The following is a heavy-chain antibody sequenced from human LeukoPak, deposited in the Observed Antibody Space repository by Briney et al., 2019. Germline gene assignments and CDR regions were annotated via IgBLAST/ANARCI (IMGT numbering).Heavy chain of an antibody. CDR3: AKVPDY. CDR2: TKEDGSEK. Sequence: GGSLRLSCAASGFTFSRYWMSWVRQAPGKGLEWVATTKEDGSEKYYVDSVKGRFTISRDNSKNTLYLQMNSLRAEDTAVYYCAKVPDYWGQGTLVTVSS. CDR1: GFTFSRYW. V-gene: IGHV3-7*01. J-gene: IGHJ4*02.